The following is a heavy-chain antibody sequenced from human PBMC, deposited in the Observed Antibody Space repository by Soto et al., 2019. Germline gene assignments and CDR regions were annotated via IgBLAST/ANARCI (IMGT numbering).Heavy chain of an antibody. J-gene: IGHJ3*02. CDR2: ISSSSSYI. Sequence: ESGGGLVKPGGSLRLSCAASGFTFSSYSMNWVRQAPGKGLEWVSSISSSSSYIYYADSVKGRFTISRDNAKNSLYLQMNSLRAEDTAVYYCARDRDYGDYSNAFDIWGQGTMVTVSS. CDR3: ARDRDYGDYSNAFDI. CDR1: GFTFSSYS. D-gene: IGHD4-17*01. V-gene: IGHV3-21*01.